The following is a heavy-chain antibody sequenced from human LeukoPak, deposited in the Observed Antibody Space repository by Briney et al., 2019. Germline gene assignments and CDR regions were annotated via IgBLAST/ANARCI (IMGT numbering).Heavy chain of an antibody. Sequence: GGSLRLSCAASGFTVSSHYIIWVRQAPGKGLEWVSVIYSGGSTYYADSVKGRFTISRDNSKNTLYLQMNSLRAEDTAVYYCARGLITFGGVYFDYWGQGTLVTVSS. V-gene: IGHV3-53*01. D-gene: IGHD3-16*01. CDR3: ARGLITFGGVYFDY. J-gene: IGHJ4*02. CDR1: GFTVSSHY. CDR2: IYSGGST.